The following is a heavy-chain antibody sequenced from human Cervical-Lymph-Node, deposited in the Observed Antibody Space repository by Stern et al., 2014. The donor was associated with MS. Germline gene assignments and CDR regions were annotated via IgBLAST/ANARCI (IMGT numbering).Heavy chain of an antibody. CDR3: ARGIVTNRPASTLHNLFDP. J-gene: IGHJ5*02. CDR2: IIPIIGLA. CDR1: GGKFSSSFA. Sequence: MQLVESGAEVKKPGSSGNVSCKASGGKFSSSFAVNWVRQAPGQGLEWMGRIIPIIGLANYAQKFQTRLTITADKSTSTVYMELTSLTSEDTALYYCARGIVTNRPASTLHNLFDPWGQGTLVTVSS. V-gene: IGHV1-69*09. D-gene: IGHD4-17*01.